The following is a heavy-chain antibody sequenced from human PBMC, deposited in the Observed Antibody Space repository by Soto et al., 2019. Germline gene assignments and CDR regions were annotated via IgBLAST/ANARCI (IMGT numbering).Heavy chain of an antibody. CDR2: IRPKRSGYTT. CDR3: VRTSYGATGGWYSDY. Sequence: GGSLRLSCAASGFTFSDHHMDWVRQAPGEGLEWVARIRPKRSGYTTEYAASVKGRFTISREDSRSSLYLQMNSLKTEDTAVYSCVRTSYGATGGWYSDYWGQGTLVTVSS. J-gene: IGHJ4*02. CDR1: GFTFSDHH. D-gene: IGHD6-19*01. V-gene: IGHV3-72*01.